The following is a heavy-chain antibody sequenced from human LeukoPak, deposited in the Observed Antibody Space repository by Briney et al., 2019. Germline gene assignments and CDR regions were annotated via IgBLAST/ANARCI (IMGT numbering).Heavy chain of an antibody. CDR2: IYYSGST. J-gene: IGHJ4*02. CDR1: GASIRSGDYY. Sequence: KSSETLSLTCTVSGASIRSGDYYWSWIRQPPGKGLEWIGYIYYSGSTYYNPSLKSRVTISVDTSKNQFSLKLSSVTAADTAVYYCARGQLTIDYWGQGTLVTVSS. CDR3: ARGQLTIDY. D-gene: IGHD3-3*01. V-gene: IGHV4-30-4*01.